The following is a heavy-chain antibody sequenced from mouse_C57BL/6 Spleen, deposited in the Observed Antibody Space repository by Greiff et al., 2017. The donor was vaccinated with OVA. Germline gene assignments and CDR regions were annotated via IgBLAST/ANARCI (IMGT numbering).Heavy chain of an antibody. CDR1: GYTFTSYW. J-gene: IGHJ2*01. Sequence: VQLQQPGAELVKPGASVKMSCKASGYTFTSYWITWVKQRPGQGLEWIGDIYPGSGSTKYNEKFKGKATLTVDTSSSTAYMQLSSLTSEDSAVYYCAREGDDGDYVGYCDYWGQGTTLTVSS. CDR3: AREGDDGDYVGYCDY. D-gene: IGHD2-3*01. CDR2: IYPGSGST. V-gene: IGHV1-55*01.